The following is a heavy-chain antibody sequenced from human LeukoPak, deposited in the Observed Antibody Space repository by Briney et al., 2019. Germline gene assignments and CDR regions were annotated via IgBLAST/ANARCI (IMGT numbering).Heavy chain of an antibody. CDR3: ARERGYCSGGSCYSVNAFDI. D-gene: IGHD2-15*01. CDR2: INPSGGST. Sequence: ASVKVSCKASGYTFTSNYMHWVRQAPGQGLEWMGLINPSGGSTSYAQTLQGRVTMTRDTSTSTVYMELSSLRSEDTAVYYCARERGYCSGGSCYSVNAFDIWGQGTMVTVSS. V-gene: IGHV1-46*04. J-gene: IGHJ3*02. CDR1: GYTFTSNY.